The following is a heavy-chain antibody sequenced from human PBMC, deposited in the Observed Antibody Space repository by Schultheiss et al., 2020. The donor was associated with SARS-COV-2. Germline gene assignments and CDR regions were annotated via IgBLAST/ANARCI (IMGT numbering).Heavy chain of an antibody. Sequence: GGSLRLSCAASGFTFSSYAMSWVRQAPGKGLEWVSAISGSGGSTYYADSVKGRFTISRDNSKNTLYLQMNSLRAEDTAVYYCAKDLRPSSGWYAYYFDYWGQGNLVTVSS. CDR1: GFTFSSYA. CDR3: AKDLRPSSGWYAYYFDY. J-gene: IGHJ4*02. CDR2: ISGSGGST. V-gene: IGHV3-23*01. D-gene: IGHD6-19*01.